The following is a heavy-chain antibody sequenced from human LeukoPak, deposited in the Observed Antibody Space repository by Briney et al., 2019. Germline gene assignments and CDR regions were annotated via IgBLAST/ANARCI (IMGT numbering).Heavy chain of an antibody. D-gene: IGHD5-24*01. CDR2: IYYSGST. V-gene: IGHV4-59*08. CDR3: ARHALEYYFDY. CDR1: GGSISSHY. J-gene: IGHJ4*02. Sequence: PSETLSLTCTVSGGSISSHYWSWIRQPPGKGLEWIGYIYYSGSTNYNPSLKSRVTISVDTSKNQFSLKLSSVTAADTAVYYCARHALEYYFDYWGQGTLVTVSS.